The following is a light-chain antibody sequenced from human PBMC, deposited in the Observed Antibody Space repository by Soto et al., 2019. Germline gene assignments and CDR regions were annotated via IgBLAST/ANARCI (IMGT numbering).Light chain of an antibody. Sequence: QSVLTQPASVSGSPGQSITISCTGTSSDVGGYNYVSWYQQHPGKAPKLMIYDVSNRPSGVSNRFFGSKSGNTASLTISGFQAEDEADYFCSSYTGSSTLVFGGGTQLTVL. V-gene: IGLV2-14*01. CDR2: DVS. CDR1: SSDVGGYNY. J-gene: IGLJ2*01. CDR3: SSYTGSSTLV.